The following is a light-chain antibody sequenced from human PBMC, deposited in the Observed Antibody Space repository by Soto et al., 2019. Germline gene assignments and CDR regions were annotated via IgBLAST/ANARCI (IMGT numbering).Light chain of an antibody. CDR1: SSDVGGYNY. CDR3: SSYTSSSTLT. V-gene: IGLV2-14*01. CDR2: EVS. J-gene: IGLJ2*01. Sequence: QSALTQPASVSGSPGQSITISCTGTSSDVGGYNYVSWYQQHPGKAPKLMIYEVSNRPSGISNRFSGSKSGNTASLTISGLQAEDEADYYCSSYTSSSTLTFGGGTSSPS.